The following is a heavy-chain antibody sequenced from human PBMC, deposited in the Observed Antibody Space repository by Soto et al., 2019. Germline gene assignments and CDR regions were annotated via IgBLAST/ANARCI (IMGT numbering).Heavy chain of an antibody. D-gene: IGHD2-8*01. V-gene: IGHV4-34*01. CDR2: INHSGST. CDR1: CWSFSGYY. J-gene: IGHJ4*02. CDR3: ARGHAFRVLMVYAIQDYFDY. Sequence: QVQLQQWGAGLLKPSETLSLTCAVYCWSFSGYYWSWIRQPPGKGLEWMGEINHSGSTNYNPSLKRRVTISVDTSKNQFSLKLSSVTAADTAVYYCARGHAFRVLMVYAIQDYFDYWGQGTLVTVSS.